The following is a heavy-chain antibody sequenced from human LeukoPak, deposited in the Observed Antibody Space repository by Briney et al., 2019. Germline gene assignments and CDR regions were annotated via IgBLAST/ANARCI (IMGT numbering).Heavy chain of an antibody. Sequence: GGSLRLSCAASGFTFSSYGMHWVRQAPGKGLDGVAVIWYDGSNKYYADSVKGRFTISRDNSKNTLYLQMNSLRAEDTAVYYCAREGYIYSSSWYFDYWGQGTLVTVSS. CDR2: IWYDGSNK. V-gene: IGHV3-33*01. D-gene: IGHD6-13*01. CDR1: GFTFSSYG. J-gene: IGHJ4*02. CDR3: AREGYIYSSSWYFDY.